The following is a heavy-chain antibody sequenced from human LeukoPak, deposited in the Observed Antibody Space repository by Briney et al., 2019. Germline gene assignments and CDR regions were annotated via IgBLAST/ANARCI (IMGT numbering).Heavy chain of an antibody. D-gene: IGHD6-13*01. Sequence: WVRQPPGKGLEWIGSIYYSGSTYYNPSLKSRVTISVDTSKNQFSLKLSSVTAADTAVYYCARDAVGAAAGFNWFDPWGQGTLVTVSS. CDR2: IYYSGST. J-gene: IGHJ5*02. CDR3: ARDAVGAAAGFNWFDP. V-gene: IGHV4-39*07.